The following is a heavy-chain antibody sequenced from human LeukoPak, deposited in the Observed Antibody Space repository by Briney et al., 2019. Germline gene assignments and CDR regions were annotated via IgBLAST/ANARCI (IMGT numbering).Heavy chain of an antibody. J-gene: IGHJ4*02. D-gene: IGHD5-18*01. CDR3: AREEPKSGYSY. Sequence: SETLSLTCTVSGGSISSGGYYWSWIRQHPGKGLEWIGYIYYSGSTYYNPSLKSRVTISVDTSKNQFSLKLSSVTAADTAVYYCAREEPKSGYSYWGQGTLVTVSS. V-gene: IGHV4-31*03. CDR1: GGSISSGGYY. CDR2: IYYSGST.